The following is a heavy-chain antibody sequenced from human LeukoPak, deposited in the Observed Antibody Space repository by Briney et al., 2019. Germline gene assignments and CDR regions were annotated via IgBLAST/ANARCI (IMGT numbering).Heavy chain of an antibody. CDR3: ARDRYHVLRYFDWFLFDY. CDR1: GYTFTSYG. D-gene: IGHD3-9*01. CDR2: ISAYNGNT. Sequence: ASVKVSCKASGYTFTSYGISWVRQAPGQGLEWMGWISAYNGNTNYAQKLQGRVTMTTDTSTSTAYMELRSLRSDDTAVYYCARDRYHVLRYFDWFLFDYWGQGTLVTVSS. J-gene: IGHJ4*02. V-gene: IGHV1-18*01.